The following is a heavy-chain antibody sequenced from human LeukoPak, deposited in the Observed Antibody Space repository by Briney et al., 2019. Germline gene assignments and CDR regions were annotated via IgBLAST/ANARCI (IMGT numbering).Heavy chain of an antibody. J-gene: IGHJ6*04. CDR3: AGSLGDYYYGMDV. D-gene: IGHD3-16*01. CDR2: IYPGDSDT. V-gene: IGHV5-51*01. Sequence: RGESLKISCKGSGYSFTSYWIGWVRQMPGKGLEWMGIIYPGDSDTRYSPSFQGQVTISADKSISTAYLQWSSLKASDTAMYYCAGSLGDYYYGMDVWGKGTTVTVSS. CDR1: GYSFTSYW.